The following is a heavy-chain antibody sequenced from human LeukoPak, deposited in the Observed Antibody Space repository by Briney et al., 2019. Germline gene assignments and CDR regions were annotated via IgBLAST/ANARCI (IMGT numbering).Heavy chain of an antibody. J-gene: IGHJ4*02. V-gene: IGHV4-34*01. CDR2: INHSGTT. Sequence: SETLSLTCVVSGGSFTDSYWTWIRQPPGKGLDWIGEINHSGTTNYKPSLKSRVTISVDTSKNQFSLRLTSVTAADTAVYYCAKRSGWYPRWAYFDYWGQGTLVTVSA. CDR1: GGSFTDSY. CDR3: AKRSGWYPRWAYFDY. D-gene: IGHD6-19*01.